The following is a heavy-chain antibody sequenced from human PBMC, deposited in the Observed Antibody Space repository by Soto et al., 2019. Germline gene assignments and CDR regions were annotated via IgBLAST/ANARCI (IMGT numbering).Heavy chain of an antibody. CDR3: ARNYYDSSGYYWQFDY. J-gene: IGHJ4*02. D-gene: IGHD3-22*01. CDR2: ISSSSSYI. CDR1: GFTFSIYS. V-gene: IGHV3-21*01. Sequence: SGGSPRLSCAASGFTFSIYSMNWVRHAPGKGLEWVSSISSSSSYIYYADSVKGRFTISRDNAKNSLYLQMNSLRAEDTAVYYCARNYYDSSGYYWQFDYWGQGTLVTVSS.